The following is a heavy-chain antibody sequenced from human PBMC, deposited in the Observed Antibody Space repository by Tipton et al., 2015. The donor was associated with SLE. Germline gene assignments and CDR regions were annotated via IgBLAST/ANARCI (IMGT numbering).Heavy chain of an antibody. D-gene: IGHD1-7*01. V-gene: IGHV4-59*01. CDR1: SDSMSSYY. CDR2: IYYSGST. CDR3: ARGELYSGASLYYFEY. J-gene: IGHJ4*02. Sequence: TLSLTCTVSSDSMSSYYWSWIRQPPGKGLEWIGCIYYSGSTNYNPSLKSRLTMSVDTSKNQFSLKLTSVTAADTAVYYCARGELYSGASLYYFEYWGQGTIVTVSS.